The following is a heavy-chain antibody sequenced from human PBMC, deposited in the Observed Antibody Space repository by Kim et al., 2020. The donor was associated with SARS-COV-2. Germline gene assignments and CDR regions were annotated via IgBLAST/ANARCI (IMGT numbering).Heavy chain of an antibody. V-gene: IGHV4-4*02. D-gene: IGHD3-3*01. Sequence: SETLSLTCAVSGGSISSSNWWSWVRQPPGKGLEWIGEIYHSGSTNYNPSLKSRVTISVDKSKNQFSLKLSSVTAADTAVYYCARHYDFGNYYYYYGMDVWGQGTTVTVSS. CDR3: ARHYDFGNYYYYYGMDV. CDR2: IYHSGST. CDR1: GGSISSSNW. J-gene: IGHJ6*02.